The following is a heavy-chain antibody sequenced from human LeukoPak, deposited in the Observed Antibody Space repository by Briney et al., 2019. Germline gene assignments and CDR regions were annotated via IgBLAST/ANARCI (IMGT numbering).Heavy chain of an antibody. J-gene: IGHJ4*02. CDR3: ARLPDRIAAAGNFDY. V-gene: IGHV3-48*04. CDR1: GFTFSSYS. D-gene: IGHD6-13*01. CDR2: ISSSSSTI. Sequence: GGSLRLSCAASGFTFSSYSMNWVRQAPGKGLEWVSYISSSSSTIYYADSVKGRFTISRDNAKNSLYLQMNSLRAEDTAVYYCARLPDRIAAAGNFDYWGQGTLVTVSS.